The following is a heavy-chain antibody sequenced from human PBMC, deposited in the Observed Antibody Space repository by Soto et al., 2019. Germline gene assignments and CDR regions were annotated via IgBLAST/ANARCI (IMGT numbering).Heavy chain of an antibody. CDR3: AGTEIQLLAFDI. Sequence: GESLKISCKGSGYSFTSYWISWVRQMPGKGLEWMGRIDPSDSYTNYSPSFQGHVTISADKSISTAYLQWSSLKASDTAMYYCAGTEIQLLAFDIWGQGAMVTVSS. V-gene: IGHV5-10-1*01. CDR2: IDPSDSYT. CDR1: GYSFTSYW. D-gene: IGHD5-18*01. J-gene: IGHJ3*02.